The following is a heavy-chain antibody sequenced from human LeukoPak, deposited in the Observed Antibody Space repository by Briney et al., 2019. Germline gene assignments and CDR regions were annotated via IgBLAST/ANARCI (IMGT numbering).Heavy chain of an antibody. CDR3: ARDLYHENYYYHYMDV. D-gene: IGHD2-2*01. CDR1: GFTFSSYW. J-gene: IGHJ6*03. V-gene: IGHV3-7*01. CDR2: IKQDGSEK. Sequence: GGSLRLSCAASGFTFSSYWMSWVRQAPGKGLEWVANIKQDGSEKYYVDSVKGRFTISRDNAKNSLYLQMNSLRVEGTAVYYCARDLYHENYYYHYMDVWGKGITVTVSS.